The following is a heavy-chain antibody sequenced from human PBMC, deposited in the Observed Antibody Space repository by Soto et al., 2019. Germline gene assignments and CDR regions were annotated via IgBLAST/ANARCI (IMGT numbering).Heavy chain of an antibody. CDR1: GYIFPDYY. V-gene: IGHV1-2*04. Sequence: ASVKFSCTASGYIFPDYYVHWVRQAPGEGLEWMERINPNGGGTNYAQKFEGWVTMTTDTSISTAYMELSRLNFDDTAVYYCARGEQLVHFDSWGQGTLVTVSS. D-gene: IGHD6-6*01. CDR2: INPNGGGT. J-gene: IGHJ4*01. CDR3: ARGEQLVHFDS.